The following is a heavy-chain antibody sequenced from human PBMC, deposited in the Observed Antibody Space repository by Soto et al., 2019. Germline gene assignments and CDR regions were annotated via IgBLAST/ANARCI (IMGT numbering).Heavy chain of an antibody. D-gene: IGHD3-10*01. CDR1: GGSISSYY. Sequence: SETLSLTCTVAGGSISSYYWSWIRQPPGKGLEWIGYIYYSGSTNYNPSLKSRVTISVDTSKNQFSLKLSSVTAADTAVYYCGRLELLWFGPNWFDPWGQGTLVTVS. V-gene: IGHV4-59*08. CDR3: GRLELLWFGPNWFDP. J-gene: IGHJ5*02. CDR2: IYYSGST.